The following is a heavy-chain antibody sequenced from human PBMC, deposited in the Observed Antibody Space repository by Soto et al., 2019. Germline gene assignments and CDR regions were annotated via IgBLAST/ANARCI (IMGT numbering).Heavy chain of an antibody. CDR3: ARSQWTTVSDY. V-gene: IGHV4-59*01. D-gene: IGHD4-17*01. J-gene: IGHJ4*02. CDR1: GGSISHYY. CDR2: IYYSGGT. Sequence: SETLSLTCTVSGGSISHYYWSWIRQPPGKGLEWIGYIYYSGGTNYNPSLKSRVTISVDTSKNQFSLKLSSVTAADTAVYYCARSQWTTVSDYWGQGTLVTVSS.